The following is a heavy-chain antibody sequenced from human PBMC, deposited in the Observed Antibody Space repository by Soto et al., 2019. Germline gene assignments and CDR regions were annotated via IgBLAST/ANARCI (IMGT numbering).Heavy chain of an antibody. D-gene: IGHD6-13*01. CDR3: AREIGIAAVFDY. CDR2: IYYSGST. Sequence: SETLSLTCTVSGGSISSGGYYWSWIRQHPGKGLEWIGYIYYSGSTYYNPSLKSRVTISVDTSKNQFSLKLSSVTAADTAVYYCAREIGIAAVFDYWGQGTLVTVSS. J-gene: IGHJ4*02. V-gene: IGHV4-31*03. CDR1: GGSISSGGYY.